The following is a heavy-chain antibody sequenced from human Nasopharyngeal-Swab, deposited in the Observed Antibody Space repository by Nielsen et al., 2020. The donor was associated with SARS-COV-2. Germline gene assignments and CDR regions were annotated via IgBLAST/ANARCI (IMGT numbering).Heavy chain of an antibody. CDR1: GGPIRSSSCQ. CDR3: ARSRAYVSGWYTGGYFDS. V-gene: IGHV4-39*02. CDR2: IYYNGNT. J-gene: IGHJ4*03. D-gene: IGHD6-19*01. Sequence: SETLSLTFIVFGGPIRSSSCQWCCKRQGPGQGREWIVTIYYNGNTYNTLALRGRVSISVDMSQNHLSLSLSSLTAADADVFYCARSRAYVSGWYTGGYFDSWGKGTLVTVSS.